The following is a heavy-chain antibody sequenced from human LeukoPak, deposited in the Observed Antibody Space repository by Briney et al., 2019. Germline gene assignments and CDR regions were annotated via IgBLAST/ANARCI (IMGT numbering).Heavy chain of an antibody. CDR1: GYTFTSYY. CDR3: ARAHCSSTSCHDAFDI. D-gene: IGHD2-2*01. CDR2: INPSGGST. V-gene: IGHV1-46*01. Sequence: ASVKVSCKASGYTFTSYYMHWVRQAPGQGLEWMGIINPSGGSTSYAQKFQGRVTMTRDMSTSTVYMELSSLRSEDTAVYYCARAHCSSTSCHDAFDIWGQGTMVTVSS. J-gene: IGHJ3*02.